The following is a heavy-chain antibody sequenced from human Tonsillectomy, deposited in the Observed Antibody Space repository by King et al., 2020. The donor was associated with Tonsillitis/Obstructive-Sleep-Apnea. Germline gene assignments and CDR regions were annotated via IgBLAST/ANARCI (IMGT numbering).Heavy chain of an antibody. CDR1: GGSVSSSTYY. D-gene: IGHD4-11*01. CDR2: VYYSGST. J-gene: IGHJ5*02. V-gene: IGHV4-39*01. CDR3: ARHVVYSLSYNWFDP. Sequence: QLQESGPGLVRPSETLSLTCSVSGGSVSSSTYYWGWIRQPPGKGLEWIGSVYYSGSTYYNPSLKSRVTISVDTSNNQFSLKLSSVPATDTAVYYCARHVVYSLSYNWFDPRGQGTLVTVSS.